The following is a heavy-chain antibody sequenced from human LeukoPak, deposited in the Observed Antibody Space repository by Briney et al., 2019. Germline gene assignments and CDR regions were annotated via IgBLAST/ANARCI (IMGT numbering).Heavy chain of an antibody. CDR2: IKYDGSEM. Sequence: GGSLRLSCVVSGFYFGSFWMTWVRQAPGKGLDWVANIKYDGSEMYYADSVKGRFTISRDNANSSLYLRLNNLRVEDTALYYCARSYQLDYWGQGTLVTVSS. CDR1: GFYFGSFW. CDR3: ARSYQLDY. V-gene: IGHV3-7*01. D-gene: IGHD2-2*01. J-gene: IGHJ4*02.